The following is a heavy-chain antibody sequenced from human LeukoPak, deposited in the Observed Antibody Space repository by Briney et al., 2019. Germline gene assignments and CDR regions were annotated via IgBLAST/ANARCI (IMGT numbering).Heavy chain of an antibody. D-gene: IGHD3-10*01. CDR2: IIPILGIA. V-gene: IGHV1-69*04. CDR3: ARDGERTMVRGAPYYYYYGMDV. J-gene: IGHJ6*02. CDR1: GGTFSSYA. Sequence: SVKVSCKASGGTFSSYAISWVRQAPGQGLEWMGRIIPILGIANYAQKFQGRVTITADKSTSTAYMELSSLRSEDTAAYYCARDGERTMVRGAPYYYYYGMDVWGQGTTVTVSS.